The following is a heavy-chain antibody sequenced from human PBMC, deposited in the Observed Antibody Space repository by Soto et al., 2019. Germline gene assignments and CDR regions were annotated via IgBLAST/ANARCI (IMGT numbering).Heavy chain of an antibody. J-gene: IGHJ4*02. CDR2: IYYSGAT. CDR3: ARRYRDCFAY. V-gene: IGHV4-31*03. D-gene: IGHD1-26*01. Sequence: PSETLSLSCTVSGGSISSGGYYWSWIRQPPGKGLEWIGYIYYSGATYYNPSLKSRVTISVDTSKNQFSLKLSSVTAADTAVYYGARRYRDCFAYWGQGTLVTVSS. CDR1: GGSISSGGYY.